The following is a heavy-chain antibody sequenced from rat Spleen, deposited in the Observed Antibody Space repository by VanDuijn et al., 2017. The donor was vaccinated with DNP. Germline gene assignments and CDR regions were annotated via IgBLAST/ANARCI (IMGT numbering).Heavy chain of an antibody. CDR3: AKITTDY. D-gene: IGHD1-10*01. CDR2: INTDGGIT. CDR1: GFTFSRYW. Sequence: EVHLVESGGGLVQPGRSLKLSCVASGFTFSRYWMYWIRQAPGKGLEWVASINTDGGITYYPDSVKGRFTISRDNAENTVYLQMNSLRSEDTATYYCAKITTDYWGQGVMVTVSS. V-gene: IGHV5-58*01. J-gene: IGHJ2*01.